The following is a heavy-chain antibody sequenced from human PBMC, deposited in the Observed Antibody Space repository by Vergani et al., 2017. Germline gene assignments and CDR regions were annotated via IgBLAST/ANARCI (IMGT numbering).Heavy chain of an antibody. V-gene: IGHV4-59*01. D-gene: IGHD3-3*01. Sequence: QVQLPESGPGLVKPSETLSLTCTVSGGSISSYYWSWIRQPPGKGLEWIGYIYYSGSTNYNPSLKSRVTISVDTSKNQFSLKLSSVTAADTAVYYCARQVDDFWSGYGYYYMDVWGKGP. CDR1: GGSISSYY. CDR3: ARQVDDFWSGYGYYYMDV. J-gene: IGHJ6*03. CDR2: IYYSGST.